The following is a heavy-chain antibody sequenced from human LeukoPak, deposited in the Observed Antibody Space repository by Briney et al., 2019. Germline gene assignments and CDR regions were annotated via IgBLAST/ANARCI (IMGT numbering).Heavy chain of an antibody. D-gene: IGHD6-19*01. CDR3: AGIAVAGTHFDY. Sequence: SETLSLTCTVSGGSISSYYWSWIRQPAGKGLEWIGRIYTSGSTNYNPSLKSRVTMSVDTSKNQFSLKLSSVTAADTAVYYCAGIAVAGTHFDYWGQGTLVTVSS. CDR2: IYTSGST. V-gene: IGHV4-4*07. CDR1: GGSISSYY. J-gene: IGHJ4*02.